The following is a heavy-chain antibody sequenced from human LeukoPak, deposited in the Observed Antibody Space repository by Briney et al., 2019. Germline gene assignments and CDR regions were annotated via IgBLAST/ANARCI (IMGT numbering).Heavy chain of an antibody. CDR2: ISGSGDNT. CDR1: GFTFSTYA. D-gene: IGHD3-22*01. V-gene: IGHV3-23*01. J-gene: IGHJ4*02. CDR3: AKGSYYDSSGSFYFDY. Sequence: PGGSLRLSCVASGFTFSTYAMTWVRQAPGEGLEWVSGISGSGDNTYYADSVKGRFTISRDNSKNTLYVQVNSLGTEDTAAYYCAKGSYYDSSGSFYFDYWGQGTLVTVSS.